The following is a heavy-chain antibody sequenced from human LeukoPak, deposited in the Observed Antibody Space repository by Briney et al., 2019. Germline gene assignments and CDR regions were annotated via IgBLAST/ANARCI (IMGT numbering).Heavy chain of an antibody. CDR2: ISGSGGST. Sequence: GGSLRLSCAAIGFTSNYWMHWVRQAPGKGLVWVSAISGSGGSTYYADSVKGRFTISRDNSKNTLYLQMNSLRAEDTAVYYCAKLGGWYYFDYWGQGTLVTVSS. CDR3: AKLGGWYYFDY. J-gene: IGHJ4*02. D-gene: IGHD6-19*01. CDR1: GFTSNYW. V-gene: IGHV3-23*01.